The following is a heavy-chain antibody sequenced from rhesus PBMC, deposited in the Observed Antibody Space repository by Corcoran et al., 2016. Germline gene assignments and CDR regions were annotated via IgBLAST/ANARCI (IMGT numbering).Heavy chain of an antibody. CDR2: IYWSVGTT. J-gene: IGHJ5-1*01. V-gene: IGHV4S2*01. CDR3: ARGCSGIYCPGRFDV. D-gene: IGHD2-27*01. Sequence: QVQLQESGPGLVKPSETLPITCAVSGASISSNYWSWIRQAPGKGLEWFGRIYWSVGTTNYNPALMCRVTISIDTSKTQFSLKLSSVPAADTAVYYCARGCSGIYCPGRFDVWGAGVLVTVSS. CDR1: GASISSNY.